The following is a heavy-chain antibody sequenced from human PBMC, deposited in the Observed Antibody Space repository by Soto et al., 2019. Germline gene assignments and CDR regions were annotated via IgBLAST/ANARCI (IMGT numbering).Heavy chain of an antibody. V-gene: IGHV3-23*01. J-gene: IGHJ4*02. CDR3: AGHGGYSY. D-gene: IGHD4-17*01. CDR2: FSGSGDDT. CDR1: GFTLRTNG. Sequence: EVQLSESGGGLVQPGGSLRLSCAATGFTLRTNGMSWVRQAPGKGLEWVSSFSGSGDDTWYAASLKGRFTISRDNSKNTLYLQMTSMRAEDTALYYCAGHGGYSYLGQGTLFTVSS.